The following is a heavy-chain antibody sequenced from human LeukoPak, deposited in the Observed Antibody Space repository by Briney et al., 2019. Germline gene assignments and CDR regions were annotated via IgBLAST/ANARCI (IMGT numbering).Heavy chain of an antibody. Sequence: PGGSLRLSCAGSGFTYNSYWMNWIRQPPGKGLEWIGTIHYSGSTYYKPSLKSRVTISVDTSKNQFSLKLSSVTAADTAVYYCASRYCSSTSCLFDYWGQGTVVTVSS. CDR2: IHYSGST. V-gene: IGHV4-39*01. D-gene: IGHD2-2*01. J-gene: IGHJ4*02. CDR1: GFTYNSYW. CDR3: ASRYCSSTSCLFDY.